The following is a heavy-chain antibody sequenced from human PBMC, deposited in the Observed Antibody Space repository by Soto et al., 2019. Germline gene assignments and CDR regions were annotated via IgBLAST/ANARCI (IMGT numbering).Heavy chain of an antibody. CDR1: GGSISSGGYY. CDR3: ARESFGTTHSYGYVWWFDP. CDR2: IYYSGST. D-gene: IGHD5-18*01. J-gene: IGHJ5*02. Sequence: QVQLQESGPGLVKPSQTLSLTCTVSGGSISSGGYYWSWIRQHPGKGLEWIGYIYYSGSTYYNPSLKSRVTISVDTSKNQFSLKLSSVTAADTAVYYCARESFGTTHSYGYVWWFDPWGQGTLVTVSS. V-gene: IGHV4-31*03.